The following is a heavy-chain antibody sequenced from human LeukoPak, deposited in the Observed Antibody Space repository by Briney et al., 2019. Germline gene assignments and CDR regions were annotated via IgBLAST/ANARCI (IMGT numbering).Heavy chain of an antibody. J-gene: IGHJ3*02. V-gene: IGHV3-23*01. D-gene: IGHD6-13*01. CDR2: ISASGVNT. CDR1: RFSFSTYV. Sequence: PGGSLRLSCSASRFSFSTYVMTWVRQAPGQGLEWVSAISASGVNTYYADSVKGRFTISRDNSKNTLYLQMNSLRAEDTAVYYCASAADAFDIWGQGTVVTVSS. CDR3: ASAADAFDI.